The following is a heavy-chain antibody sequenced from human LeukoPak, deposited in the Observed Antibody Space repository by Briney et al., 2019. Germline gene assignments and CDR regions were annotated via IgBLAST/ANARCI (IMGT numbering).Heavy chain of an antibody. J-gene: IGHJ4*02. CDR2: IIPILGIA. CDR1: GYTFIGYY. V-gene: IGHV1-69*04. D-gene: IGHD3-22*01. Sequence: ASVKVSCKTSGYTFIGYYMHWVRQAPGQGLEWMGRIIPILGIANYAQKFQGRVTITADKSTSTAYMELSSLRSEDTAVYYCARGGWNYYDSSGYWNYWGQGTLVTVSS. CDR3: ARGGWNYYDSSGYWNY.